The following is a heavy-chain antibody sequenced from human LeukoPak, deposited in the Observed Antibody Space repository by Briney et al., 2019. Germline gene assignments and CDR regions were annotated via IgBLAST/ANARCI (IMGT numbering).Heavy chain of an antibody. CDR1: GFTFRNYG. CDR2: ISIDGSEK. J-gene: IGHJ4*02. CDR3: ANPQGRGYDYLDY. D-gene: IGHD5-12*01. V-gene: IGHV3-30*18. Sequence: GGSLRLSCAASGFTFRNYGMHWVRRAPGKGVEWVAVISIDGSEKYYADSVKGRFTISRDNSKNTLYLQMNSLRGDDTAVYYCANPQGRGYDYLDYWGQGTLVTVSS.